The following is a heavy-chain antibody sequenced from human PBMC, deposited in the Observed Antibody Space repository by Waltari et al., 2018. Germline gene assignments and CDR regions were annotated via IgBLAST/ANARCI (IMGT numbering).Heavy chain of an antibody. D-gene: IGHD6-6*01. J-gene: IGHJ4*02. CDR1: GGSISSSSYY. CDR2: IYYSGST. CDR3: ARDPDSGGSSSGFDY. Sequence: QLQLQESGPGLVKPSETLSLTCTVSGGSISSSSYYWGWIRQPPGKGLEWIGSIYYSGSTYYNPSLKSRVTISVDKSKNQFSLKLSSVTAADTAVYYCARDPDSGGSSSGFDYWGQGTLVTVSS. V-gene: IGHV4-39*07.